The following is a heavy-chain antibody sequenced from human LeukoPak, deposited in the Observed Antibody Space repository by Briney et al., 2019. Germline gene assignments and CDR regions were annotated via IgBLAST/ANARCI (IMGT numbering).Heavy chain of an antibody. CDR2: INPSGGST. CDR1: GYTFTSYY. V-gene: IGHV1-46*01. D-gene: IGHD2-2*01. CDR3: ARDFDCSSTSCYDQGDY. Sequence: ASLKVSCEASGYTFTSYYMHWVRQAPGQGLEWMGIINPSGGSTSYAQKFQGRVTMTRDTSTSTVYMELSSLRSEDTAVYYCARDFDCSSTSCYDQGDYWGQGTLVTVSS. J-gene: IGHJ4*02.